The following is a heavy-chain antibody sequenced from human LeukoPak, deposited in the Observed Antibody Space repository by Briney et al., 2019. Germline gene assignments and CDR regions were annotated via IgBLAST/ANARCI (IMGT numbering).Heavy chain of an antibody. D-gene: IGHD2-2*01. Sequence: GGSLRLSCAASGFTVSSNYMSWVRQAPGKGLEWVSVIYSGGSTNYADSVKGRFTVSRDNAKNTLYLQMNSLRAEDTAVYYCTRVGYCATTSCRTAFDIWGQGTVVTVSS. V-gene: IGHV3-66*01. CDR3: TRVGYCATTSCRTAFDI. CDR1: GFTVSSNY. J-gene: IGHJ3*02. CDR2: IYSGGST.